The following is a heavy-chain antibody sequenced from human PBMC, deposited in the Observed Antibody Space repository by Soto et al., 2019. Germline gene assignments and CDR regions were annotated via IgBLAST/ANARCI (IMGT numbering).Heavy chain of an antibody. J-gene: IGHJ5*01. D-gene: IGHD5-12*01. CDR3: ARCESGYSGYASWFDS. CDR1: GGPFSGYY. CDR2: INHSGST. V-gene: IGHV4-34*01. Sequence: SETLSLTCAVYGGPFSGYYWSWIRQPLGKGLEWIGEINHSGSTNYNPSLKSRVTISVDTSKNQFSLKLSSVTAADTAVYYCARCESGYSGYASWFDSWGQGTLVTV.